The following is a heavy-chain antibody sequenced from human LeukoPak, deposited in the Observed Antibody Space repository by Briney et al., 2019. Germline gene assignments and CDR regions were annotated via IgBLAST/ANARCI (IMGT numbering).Heavy chain of an antibody. CDR1: GGTFSSYA. J-gene: IGHJ5*02. D-gene: IGHD1-1*01. CDR2: IIPILGIA. V-gene: IGHV1-69*04. Sequence: GASVKVSCKASGGTFSSYAISWVRQAPGQGLEWMGSIIPILGIANYAQKFQGRVTITADKSTSTAYMELSSLRSEDTAVYYCARASTTGTPTSWFDPWGQGTLVTVSS. CDR3: ARASTTGTPTSWFDP.